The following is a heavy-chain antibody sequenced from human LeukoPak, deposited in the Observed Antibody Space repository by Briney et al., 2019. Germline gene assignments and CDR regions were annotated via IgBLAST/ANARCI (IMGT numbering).Heavy chain of an antibody. CDR2: ISSSGSTI. Sequence: GGSLRLSCAASGFTFSSYEMNWVRQAPGKGLEWVSYISSSGSTIYYADSVKGRFTISRDNAKNTLFLQMNSLRAEDTAVYYCAKFYDILTGYFDYWGQGTLVTVSS. D-gene: IGHD3-9*01. CDR3: AKFYDILTGYFDY. V-gene: IGHV3-48*03. CDR1: GFTFSSYE. J-gene: IGHJ4*02.